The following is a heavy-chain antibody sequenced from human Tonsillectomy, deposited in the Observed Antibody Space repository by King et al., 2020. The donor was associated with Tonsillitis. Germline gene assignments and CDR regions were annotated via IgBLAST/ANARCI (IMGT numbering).Heavy chain of an antibody. CDR2: LSWHSGSI. D-gene: IGHD6-13*01. CDR1: GFIFDDYA. J-gene: IGHJ4*02. Sequence: QLVQSGGGLVQPGRSLRLSCAASGFIFDDYAMHWVRQAPGKGLEWGSTLSWHSGSIGYADSVNGRFTISSDNAKNSLFLQMNSLRSEDTALYYCAKDVGARVAAAFWGPGTLVTVSS. CDR3: AKDVGARVAAAF. V-gene: IGHV3-9*01.